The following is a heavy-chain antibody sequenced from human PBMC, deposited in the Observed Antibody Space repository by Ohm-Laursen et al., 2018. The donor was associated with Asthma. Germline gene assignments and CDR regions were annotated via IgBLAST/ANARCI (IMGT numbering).Heavy chain of an antibody. D-gene: IGHD3-22*01. Sequence: ASVKVSCKASGYTFTSYGISWVRQATGQGLEWMGWMNPNSGNTGYAQKFQGRVTMTRNTSISTAYMELSSLRSEDTAMYYCALSYYDSSGRYYYYGMDVWGQGTTVTVSS. CDR1: GYTFTSYG. CDR3: ALSYYDSSGRYYYYGMDV. J-gene: IGHJ6*02. CDR2: MNPNSGNT. V-gene: IGHV1-8*02.